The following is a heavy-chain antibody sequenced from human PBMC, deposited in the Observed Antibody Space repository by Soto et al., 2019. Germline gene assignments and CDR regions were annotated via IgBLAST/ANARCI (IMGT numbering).Heavy chain of an antibody. J-gene: IGHJ6*02. Sequence: SETLSLTCTISGGSISSYYWSWIRQPPGKGLEWIGYIYYSGSTNYNPSLKSRVTISIDTSKNQFSLKLSSVTAADTAMYYCARDRPVRAHSSYYGMDVWGQGTTVTAP. V-gene: IGHV4-59*01. D-gene: IGHD3-10*01. CDR3: ARDRPVRAHSSYYGMDV. CDR1: GGSISSYY. CDR2: IYYSGST.